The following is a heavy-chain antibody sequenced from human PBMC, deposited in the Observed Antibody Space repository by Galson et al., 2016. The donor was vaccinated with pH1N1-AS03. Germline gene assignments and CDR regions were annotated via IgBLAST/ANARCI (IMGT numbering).Heavy chain of an antibody. CDR1: GFTFNNYA. CDR3: AKGHNSVTTAGSD. CDR2: VNGGGDVT. V-gene: IGHV3-23*01. J-gene: IGHJ4*02. Sequence: SLRLSCAASGFTFNNYAMNWVRQAPGEGLEWVAAVNGGGDVTKYADSVKGRFSISRDNYRNTVFLHMNSLTPEDTAVYYCAKGHNSVTTAGSDWGQGTLVTVSS. D-gene: IGHD5-24*01.